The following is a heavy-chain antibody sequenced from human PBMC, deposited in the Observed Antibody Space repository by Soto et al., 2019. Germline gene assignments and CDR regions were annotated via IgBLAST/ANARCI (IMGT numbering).Heavy chain of an antibody. CDR1: GFNFGSYG. Sequence: EVQLLESGGGLVQPGGSLRLSCSASGFNFGSYGMSWVRQAPGKGLEWVSGLTASGLNTYYTDSVKGRFTISRDNSRNTVYLQMRGLRFEDTAVFHCAKWLGNAKEVWGQGTTVTVSS. D-gene: IGHD6-19*01. CDR2: LTASGLNT. J-gene: IGHJ6*02. CDR3: AKWLGNAKEV. V-gene: IGHV3-23*01.